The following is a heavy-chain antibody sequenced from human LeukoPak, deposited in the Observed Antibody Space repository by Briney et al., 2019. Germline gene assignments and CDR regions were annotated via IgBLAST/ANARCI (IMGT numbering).Heavy chain of an antibody. CDR1: GYSISSGYY. V-gene: IGHV4-38-2*01. CDR3: ARVGNYDFWSGYSFDY. J-gene: IGHJ4*02. CDR2: IYHSGST. D-gene: IGHD3-3*01. Sequence: SETLSLTCAVSGYSISSGYYWGWIRQPPGKGLEWIGSIYHSGSTYYNPSLKSRVTISVDTSKNQFSLKLSSVTAADTAVYYCARVGNYDFWSGYSFDYWGQGTLVTVSS.